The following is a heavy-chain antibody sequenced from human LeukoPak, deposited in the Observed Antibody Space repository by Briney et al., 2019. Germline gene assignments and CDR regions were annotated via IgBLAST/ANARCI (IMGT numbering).Heavy chain of an antibody. CDR2: INPSGGST. CDR1: GYTFTSYD. V-gene: IGHV1-46*01. Sequence: ASVKVSCNASGYTFTSYDINWVRQAPGQGLEWMGIINPSGGSTSYAQKFQGRVTMTRDTSTSTVYMELSSLRSEDTAVYYCAREDDFWRTFDYWGQGTLVTVSS. D-gene: IGHD3-3*01. J-gene: IGHJ4*02. CDR3: AREDDFWRTFDY.